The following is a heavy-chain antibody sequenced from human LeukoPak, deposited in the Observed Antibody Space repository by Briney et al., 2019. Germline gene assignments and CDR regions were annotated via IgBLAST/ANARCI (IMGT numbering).Heavy chain of an antibody. J-gene: IGHJ3*02. CDR1: GYTFNSYW. D-gene: IGHD5-24*01. V-gene: IGHV5-51*01. Sequence: GESLKISCKGSGYTFNSYWTGWVRQMPGKGLEWMGIIYPRDSDIKYSPSFQGQVTISADKSISTAYLQWSSLKASDTAIYYCARSPRDDYSAGVDDIWGQGTMVTVSS. CDR2: IYPRDSDI. CDR3: ARSPRDDYSAGVDDI.